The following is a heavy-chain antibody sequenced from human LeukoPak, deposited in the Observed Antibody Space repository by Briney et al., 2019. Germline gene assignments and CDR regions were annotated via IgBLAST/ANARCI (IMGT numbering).Heavy chain of an antibody. V-gene: IGHV4-59*01. CDR2: IYYSGST. D-gene: IGHD3-22*01. CDR3: ARDRYDSSDYPYYNYMYV. J-gene: IGHJ6*03. CDR1: GGSISSYY. Sequence: SETLSLTCTVSGGSISSYYWSWIRQPPGKGLEWIGYIYYSGSTNYNPSLKSRVTISVDTSKNQFSLKLSSVTAADTAVYYCARDRYDSSDYPYYNYMYVWGKGTTVTVSS.